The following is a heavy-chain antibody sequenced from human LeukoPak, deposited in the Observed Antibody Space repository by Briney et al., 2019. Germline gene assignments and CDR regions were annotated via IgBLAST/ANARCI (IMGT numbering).Heavy chain of an antibody. D-gene: IGHD6-19*01. V-gene: IGHV4-39*01. CDR3: ARHGLATPQRYYYYGMDV. CDR1: GGSISSYY. CDR2: IYYTGST. J-gene: IGHJ6*02. Sequence: SETLSLTCTVSGGSISSYYWSWIRQPPGKGLEWIGSIYYTGSTYKNPSLKSRVTISVDTSKNQFSLKLSSVTAADTAVYYCARHGLATPQRYYYYGMDVWGQGTTVTVSS.